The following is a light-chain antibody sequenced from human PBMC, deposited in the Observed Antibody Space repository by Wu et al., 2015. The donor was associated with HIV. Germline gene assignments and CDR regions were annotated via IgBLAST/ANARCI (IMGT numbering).Light chain of an antibody. CDR3: QQYGSSLLT. V-gene: IGKV3-20*01. J-gene: IGKJ4*01. CDR2: GAS. Sequence: EIAMTQSPATLSVSPGGRVTLSCRASQIIATNLAWYQQKPGQPPRLLIYGASSRATGIPDRFSGSGSGTDFTLTISRLEPEDFAVYYCQQYGSSLLTFGGGTKVEIK. CDR1: QIIATN.